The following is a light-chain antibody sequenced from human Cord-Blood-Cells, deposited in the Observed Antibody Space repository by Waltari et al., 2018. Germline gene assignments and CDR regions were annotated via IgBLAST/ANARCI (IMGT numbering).Light chain of an antibody. Sequence: SYELTQPPSVSVSPGQTASITCSGDKLGDKYACWYQLKPGQSRVLVIYQDRKRPTGIPERFSGSNSGNTATLTISGTQAMDEADYYCQAWDSSTVVFGGGTKLTVL. CDR1: KLGDKY. CDR3: QAWDSSTVV. V-gene: IGLV3-1*01. CDR2: QDR. J-gene: IGLJ2*01.